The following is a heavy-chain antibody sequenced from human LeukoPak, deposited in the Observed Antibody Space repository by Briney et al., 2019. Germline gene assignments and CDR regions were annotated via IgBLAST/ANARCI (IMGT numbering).Heavy chain of an antibody. CDR2: IYYSGST. Sequence: PSETLSLTCAVYGGSFSSYYWSWIRQPPGKGLEWIGYIYYSGSTNYNPSLKSRVTISVDTSKNQFSLKLSSVTAADTAVYYCASYDSSGYYGYYFDYWGQGTLVTVSS. V-gene: IGHV4-59*01. CDR1: GGSFSSYY. D-gene: IGHD3-22*01. CDR3: ASYDSSGYYGYYFDY. J-gene: IGHJ4*02.